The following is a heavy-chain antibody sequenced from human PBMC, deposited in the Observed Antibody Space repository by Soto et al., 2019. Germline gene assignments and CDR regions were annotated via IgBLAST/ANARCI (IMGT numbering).Heavy chain of an antibody. J-gene: IGHJ4*02. V-gene: IGHV1-46*01. CDR3: ARDGAVLRYFDWLLKSLDY. CDR2: INPSGGST. CDR1: GYTFTSYY. D-gene: IGHD3-9*01. Sequence: ASVKVSCKASGYTFTSYYMHWVRQAPGQGLEWMGIINPSGGSTSYAQKFQGRVTMTRDTSTSTVYMELSSLRSEDTAVYYCARDGAVLRYFDWLLKSLDYWGQGTLVTVS.